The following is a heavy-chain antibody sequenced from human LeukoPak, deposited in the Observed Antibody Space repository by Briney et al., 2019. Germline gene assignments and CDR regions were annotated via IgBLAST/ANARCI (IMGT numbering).Heavy chain of an antibody. J-gene: IGHJ5*02. D-gene: IGHD2-21*01. CDR2: VSGSAAST. CDR1: GFTFNNYA. V-gene: IGHV3-23*01. CDR3: ASGVIADNH. Sequence: GGSLRLSCAASGFTFNNYAMYWVRQAPGKGLEWVSGVSGSAASTFYAESVEGRFTISRDNSRNTVYLQMNSLRVEDTAVYYCASGVIADNHWGQGTLVTVSS.